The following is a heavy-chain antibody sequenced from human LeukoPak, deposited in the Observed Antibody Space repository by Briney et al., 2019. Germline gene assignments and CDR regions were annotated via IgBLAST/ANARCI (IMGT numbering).Heavy chain of an antibody. Sequence: SVKVSCKASGGTFSSYAISWVRQAPGQGLEWMGGIIPIFGTANYAQKFQGRVTITTDESTSTAYMELSSLRSEDTAAYYCAREAWFGELSYFDYWSQGTLVTVSS. CDR2: IIPIFGTA. D-gene: IGHD3-10*01. V-gene: IGHV1-69*05. J-gene: IGHJ4*02. CDR3: AREAWFGELSYFDY. CDR1: GGTFSSYA.